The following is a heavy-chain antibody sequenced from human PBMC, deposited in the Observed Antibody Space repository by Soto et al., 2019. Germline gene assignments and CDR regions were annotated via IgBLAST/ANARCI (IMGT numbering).Heavy chain of an antibody. D-gene: IGHD1-26*01. CDR3: AKGRGGSYHWEYYFDY. CDR1: GFTFSSYA. J-gene: IGHJ4*02. CDR2: ISGSGGST. Sequence: GGSLRLSCAASGFTFSSYAMSWVRQAPGKGLEWVSAISGSGGSTYYADSVKGRFTISRDNSKNTLYLQMNSLRAEDTAVYYCAKGRGGSYHWEYYFDYWGQGTLVTVSS. V-gene: IGHV3-23*01.